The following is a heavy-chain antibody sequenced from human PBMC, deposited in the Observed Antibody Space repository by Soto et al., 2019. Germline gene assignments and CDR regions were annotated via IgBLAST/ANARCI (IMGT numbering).Heavy chain of an antibody. D-gene: IGHD6-13*01. V-gene: IGHV1-2*04. CDR1: GYTLTGYY. Sequence: ASVKVSCKASGYTLTGYYMHWVRQAPGQGLEWMGWINPNSGGTNYAQKFQGWVTMTRDTSISTAYMELSRLRSDDTAVYYCARGQIAAAGTDNWFDPWGQGTLVTVSS. CDR3: ARGQIAAAGTDNWFDP. CDR2: INPNSGGT. J-gene: IGHJ5*02.